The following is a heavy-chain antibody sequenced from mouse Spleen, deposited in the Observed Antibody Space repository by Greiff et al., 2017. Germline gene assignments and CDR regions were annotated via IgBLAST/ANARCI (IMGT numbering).Heavy chain of an antibody. CDR2: ISNGGGST. CDR3: ARLGLGYFDY. V-gene: IGHV5-12*01. Sequence: EVQLVESGGGLVQPGGSLKLSCAASGFTFSDYYMYWVRQTPEKRLEWVAYISNGGGSTYYPDTVKGRFTISRDNAKNTLYLQISRLKSEDTAMYYCARLGLGYFDYWGQGTTLTVSS. D-gene: IGHD2-2*01. J-gene: IGHJ2*01. CDR1: GFTFSDYY.